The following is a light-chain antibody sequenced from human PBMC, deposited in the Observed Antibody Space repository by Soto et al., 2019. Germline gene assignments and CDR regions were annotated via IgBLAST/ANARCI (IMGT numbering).Light chain of an antibody. J-gene: IGKJ1*01. CDR2: KAS. V-gene: IGKV1-5*03. Sequence: DIQMTQSPSTLSASVGDRITITCRASQSISSWLARYQQKPGKAPKVLIYKASTLESGVPSRFSGSGSGTEFTLTISSLQPDDFATYYCQQYKTYWSFGQGTKVEIK. CDR3: QQYKTYWS. CDR1: QSISSW.